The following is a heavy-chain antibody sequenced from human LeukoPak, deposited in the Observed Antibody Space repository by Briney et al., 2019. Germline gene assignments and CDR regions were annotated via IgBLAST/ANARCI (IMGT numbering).Heavy chain of an antibody. Sequence: GGSLRLSCAASGFIFSGHAMNWVRQVPGKGLEWVSSISGSGTHTYYAAPVKGRFTISRDNSKNTADLQMNSLRAEDTAIYYCAKAIFRYYEGLFDFWGQGILVTVSS. V-gene: IGHV3-23*01. CDR2: ISGSGTHT. D-gene: IGHD3-9*01. CDR1: GFIFSGHA. CDR3: AKAIFRYYEGLFDF. J-gene: IGHJ4*02.